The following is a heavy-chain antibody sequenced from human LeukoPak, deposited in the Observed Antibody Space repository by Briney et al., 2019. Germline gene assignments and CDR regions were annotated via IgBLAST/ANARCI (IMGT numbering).Heavy chain of an antibody. Sequence: SQTLSLTCAVSGGSISSGGYSWSWIRQPPGKGLEWIGYTYHSGSTYYNPSLKSRVTISVDRSKNQFSLKLSSVTAADTAVYYCARVTTGVWFDPWGQGTLVTVSS. CDR3: ARVTTGVWFDP. CDR2: TYHSGST. D-gene: IGHD4-17*01. CDR1: GGSISSGGYS. J-gene: IGHJ5*02. V-gene: IGHV4-30-2*01.